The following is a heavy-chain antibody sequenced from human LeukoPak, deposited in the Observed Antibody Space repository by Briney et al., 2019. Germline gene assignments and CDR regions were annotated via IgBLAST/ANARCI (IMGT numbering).Heavy chain of an antibody. CDR3: AGVDAAMPDAFDI. J-gene: IGHJ3*02. CDR1: GFSFRTYG. Sequence: GGSLRLSCAASGFSFRTYGMHWVRQAPGKGLEWVALISYDGNKKYFQESVKGRFTTSRDNSENTVHLQMTSLRTEDTAVYYCAGVDAAMPDAFDIWGQGTTVTVSS. D-gene: IGHD5-18*01. V-gene: IGHV3-30*03. CDR2: ISYDGNKK.